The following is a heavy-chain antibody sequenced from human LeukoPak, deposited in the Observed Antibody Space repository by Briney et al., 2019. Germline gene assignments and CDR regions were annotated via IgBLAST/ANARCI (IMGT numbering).Heavy chain of an antibody. CDR1: GGSFSGYY. CDR2: INHSGST. D-gene: IGHD3-9*01. J-gene: IGHJ3*02. CDR3: ARPPTYYDNDRLNSRTDAFDI. Sequence: SETLSLTCAVYGGSFSGYYWSWIRQPPGKGLEWIGEINHSGSTNYNPSLKSRVTISVDTSKNQFSLKLSSVTAADTAVYYCARPPTYYDNDRLNSRTDAFDIWGQGTMVTVSS. V-gene: IGHV4-34*01.